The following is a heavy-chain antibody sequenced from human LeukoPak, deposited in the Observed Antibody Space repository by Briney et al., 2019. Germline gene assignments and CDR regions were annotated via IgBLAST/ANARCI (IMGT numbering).Heavy chain of an antibody. CDR2: IYGSGST. J-gene: IGHJ4*02. Sequence: SETLSLTCTVSGDSLSSHYWSWIRQPPGKGLEWIGYIYGSGSTHYDPSLRSRVTISEDTSKNQFSLKLTSVTAADAAVYYCARNVGWYSHDSWGQGTLVTVSS. D-gene: IGHD6-19*01. V-gene: IGHV4-59*08. CDR3: ARNVGWYSHDS. CDR1: GDSLSSHY.